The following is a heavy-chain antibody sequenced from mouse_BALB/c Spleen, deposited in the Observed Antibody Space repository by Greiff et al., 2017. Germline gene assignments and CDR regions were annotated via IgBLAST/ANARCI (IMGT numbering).Heavy chain of an antibody. CDR1: GYTFTSYW. V-gene: IGHV1-4*01. D-gene: IGHD1-1*01. J-gene: IGHJ1*01. CDR3: ARGGGSSRHWYFDV. CDR2: INPSTGYT. Sequence: QVQLQQSGAELVRPGSSVKMSCKASGYTFTSYWMHWVKQRPGQGLEWIGYINPSTGYTEYNQKFKDKATLTADKSSSTAYMQLSSLTSEDSAVYYCARGGGSSRHWYFDVWGAGTTVTVSS.